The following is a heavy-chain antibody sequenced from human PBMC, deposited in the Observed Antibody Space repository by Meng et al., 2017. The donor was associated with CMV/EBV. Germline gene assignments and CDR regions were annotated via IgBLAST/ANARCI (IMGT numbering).Heavy chain of an antibody. J-gene: IGHJ4*02. V-gene: IGHV4-34*01. CDR3: ARPRLSSWYDY. CDR1: GGSFSGYY. Sequence: LTCAVYGGSFSGYYWSWIRQPPGKGLEWIGEINHSGSTNYNPSLKSRVTISVDTSKNQFSLKLSSVTAADTAVYYCARPRLSSWYDYWGQGTLVTVSS. D-gene: IGHD6-13*01. CDR2: INHSGST.